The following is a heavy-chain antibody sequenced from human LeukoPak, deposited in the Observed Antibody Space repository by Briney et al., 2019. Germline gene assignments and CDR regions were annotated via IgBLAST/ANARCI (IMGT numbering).Heavy chain of an antibody. CDR3: ARAPTYYYDSSGYYHDY. Sequence: GGSLRLSCAASGFTFSSYSMNWVRQAPGKGLEWVSSISSSSSYIYYADSVKGRFTISRDNAKNSLHLQMNSLRAEDTAVYYCARAPTYYYDSSGYYHDYWSQGTLVTVSS. CDR1: GFTFSSYS. J-gene: IGHJ4*02. D-gene: IGHD3-22*01. CDR2: ISSSSSYI. V-gene: IGHV3-21*01.